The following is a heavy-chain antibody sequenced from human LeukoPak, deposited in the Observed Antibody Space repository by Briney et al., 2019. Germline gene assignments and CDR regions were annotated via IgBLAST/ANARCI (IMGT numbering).Heavy chain of an antibody. Sequence: PGGSLRLSCAASGFTFSNYWMSWVRQAPGKGLEWVANIKEDGSEKYYVDSVRGRFTISRDNAENSLYLQMNSLRAEDTAVYYCARGHSISPNWFDPWGQGTLVTVSS. V-gene: IGHV3-7*01. CDR1: GFTFSNYW. J-gene: IGHJ5*02. CDR3: ARGHSISPNWFDP. D-gene: IGHD6-13*01. CDR2: IKEDGSEK.